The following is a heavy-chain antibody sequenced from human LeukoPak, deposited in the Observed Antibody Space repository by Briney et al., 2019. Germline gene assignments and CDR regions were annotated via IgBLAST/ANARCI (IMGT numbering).Heavy chain of an antibody. CDR2: ISGSGGST. CDR1: GFTFSSYW. CDR3: AKGRGIAARPDYFDY. J-gene: IGHJ4*02. V-gene: IGHV3-23*01. D-gene: IGHD6-6*01. Sequence: PGGSLRLSCAASGFTFSSYWMSWVRQAPGEGLEWVSAISGSGGSTYHADSVKGRFTISRDNSKNTLFLQMNSLRAEDAAVYYCAKGRGIAARPDYFDYWGQGTLVTVSS.